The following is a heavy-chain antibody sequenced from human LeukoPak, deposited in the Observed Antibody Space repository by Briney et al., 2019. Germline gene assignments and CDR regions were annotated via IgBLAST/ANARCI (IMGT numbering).Heavy chain of an antibody. CDR2: INHSGST. CDR1: GGSLSGYY. D-gene: IGHD4-17*01. Sequence: SETLSLTCAVYGGSLSGYYWSWIRQPPGKGLEWIGEINHSGSTNYNPSLKSRVTISVDTSKNQFSLKLSSVTAADTAVYYCARATVTTTWGRVDYWGQGTLVTVSS. J-gene: IGHJ4*02. V-gene: IGHV4-34*01. CDR3: ARATVTTTWGRVDY.